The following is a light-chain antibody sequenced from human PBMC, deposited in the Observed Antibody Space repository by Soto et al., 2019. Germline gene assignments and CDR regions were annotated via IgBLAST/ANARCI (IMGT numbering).Light chain of an antibody. J-gene: IGLJ2*01. CDR3: SSFTSSSTKV. CDR1: SSDVGGYNY. V-gene: IGLV2-14*01. Sequence: QSALTQPASVSGSPGQSITISCTGTSSDVGGYNYVSWYQQHPGKAPKRMIYDVSNRPSGVSNRFSGSKSGNTASLTISGLQAEDEADYYRSSFTSSSTKVFGGGTKLTVL. CDR2: DVS.